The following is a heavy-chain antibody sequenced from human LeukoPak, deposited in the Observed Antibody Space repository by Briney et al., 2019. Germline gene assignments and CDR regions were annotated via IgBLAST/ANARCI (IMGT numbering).Heavy chain of an antibody. Sequence: ASVKVSCKASGYTFTGYYMHWVRQAPGQGLEWMGWINPNSGGTNYAQKFRGRVTMTRDTSISTAYMELSRLRSDDTAVYYCARDLRSSSSGDYYYGMDVWGQGTTVTVSS. CDR2: INPNSGGT. V-gene: IGHV1-2*02. J-gene: IGHJ6*02. CDR3: ARDLRSSSSGDYYYGMDV. CDR1: GYTFTGYY. D-gene: IGHD6-6*01.